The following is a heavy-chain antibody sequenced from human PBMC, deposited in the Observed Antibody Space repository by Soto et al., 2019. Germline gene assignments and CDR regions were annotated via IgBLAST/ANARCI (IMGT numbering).Heavy chain of an antibody. Sequence: SETLSLTCAVYGGSFSGYYWSWIRQPPGKGLEWIGEINHSGSTNYNPSLKSRVTISVDTSKNQFSLKLSSVTAADTAVYYCAKSSGWYRRRVYYFDYWGQGTLVTVSS. CDR3: AKSSGWYRRRVYYFDY. D-gene: IGHD6-19*01. J-gene: IGHJ4*02. CDR1: GGSFSGYY. V-gene: IGHV4-34*01. CDR2: INHSGST.